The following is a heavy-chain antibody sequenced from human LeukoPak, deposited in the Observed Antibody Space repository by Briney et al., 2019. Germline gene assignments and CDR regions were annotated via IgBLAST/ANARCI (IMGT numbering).Heavy chain of an antibody. V-gene: IGHV3-23*01. J-gene: IGHJ4*02. CDR3: ATRHYGSASYYNDGY. CDR2: ISGSGGST. D-gene: IGHD3-10*01. Sequence: PGGSLRLSCAASGFHFSSYGMSWVRQAPGKGLEWVSGISGSGGSTYYADSVKGRFTISRDNSKNTLYLQMNSLRAEDTAVYYCATRHYGSASYYNDGYWGQGTLVTVSS. CDR1: GFHFSSYG.